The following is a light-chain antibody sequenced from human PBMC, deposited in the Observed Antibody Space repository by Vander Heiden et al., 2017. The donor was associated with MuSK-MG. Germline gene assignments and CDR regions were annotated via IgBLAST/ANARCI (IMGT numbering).Light chain of an antibody. J-gene: IGLJ2*01. CDR2: QNS. V-gene: IGLV3-1*01. Sequence: SYDLTQSPSLSVSPRQTASISCSGDKLGSKYVYWYQHKPGQSPGLVIYQNSRRPSGIPERFSASKSGNTAILTISGTQAMDEADYYCQAWDSSVVVFGGGTKLTVL. CDR1: KLGSKY. CDR3: QAWDSSVVV.